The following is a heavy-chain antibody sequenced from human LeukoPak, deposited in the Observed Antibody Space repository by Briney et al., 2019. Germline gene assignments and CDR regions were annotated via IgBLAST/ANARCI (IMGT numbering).Heavy chain of an antibody. Sequence: ASVNVSCKASGYTFTSYAMHWVRQAAGQRLEWMGWINAGNGNTKYSQKFQGRVTITRDTSASTAYMELSSLRSEDTAVYYCARAVGLWFGELIDYWGQGTLVTVSS. J-gene: IGHJ4*02. CDR3: ARAVGLWFGELIDY. CDR1: GYTFTSYA. CDR2: INAGNGNT. V-gene: IGHV1-3*01. D-gene: IGHD3-10*01.